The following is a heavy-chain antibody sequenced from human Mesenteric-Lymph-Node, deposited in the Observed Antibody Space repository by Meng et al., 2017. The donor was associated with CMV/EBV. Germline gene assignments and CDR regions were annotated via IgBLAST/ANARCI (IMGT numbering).Heavy chain of an antibody. CDR2: ISDDGTKK. Sequence: GESLKISCAASGFTFIIYSMHWVRQAPGRGLEWVAFISDDGTKKYHADSVKGRFTISRDNSKNTLYLQMNSLRAEDTAVYYCPIHYYGSGSYRWGQGTLVTVSS. V-gene: IGHV3-30*01. D-gene: IGHD3-10*01. CDR1: GFTFIIYS. CDR3: PIHYYGSGSYR. J-gene: IGHJ4*02.